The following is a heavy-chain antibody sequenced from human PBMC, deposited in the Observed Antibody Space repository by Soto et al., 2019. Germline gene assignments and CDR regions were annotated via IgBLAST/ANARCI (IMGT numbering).Heavy chain of an antibody. D-gene: IGHD3-22*01. J-gene: IGHJ4*02. CDR3: ARDYYDSSGFDPAYFDN. V-gene: IGHV4-4*07. Sequence: SETLSLTCSVSGDSISGYYWHWIRQPAGKGLEWIGRIYGSGSINYNPSLKSRVTMSVDTSENRFSLKLRFVTAADTAVYYCARDYYDSSGFDPAYFDNWGRGTLATAS. CDR2: IYGSGSI. CDR1: GDSISGYY.